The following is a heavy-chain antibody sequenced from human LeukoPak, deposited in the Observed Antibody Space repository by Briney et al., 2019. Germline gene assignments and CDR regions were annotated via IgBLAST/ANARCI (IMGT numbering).Heavy chain of an antibody. J-gene: IGHJ5*02. CDR3: ARDLGMGRGAIPFDP. V-gene: IGHV3-53*01. Sequence: PGGSLRLSCAASGFTVSSNYMSWVRQAPGKGLEWVSVIYSGGSTYYADSVKGRFTISRDNSKNTLYLQMNSLRAEDTAVYYCARDLGMGRGAIPFDPWGQGTLVTVSS. CDR1: GFTVSSNY. CDR2: IYSGGST. D-gene: IGHD3-10*01.